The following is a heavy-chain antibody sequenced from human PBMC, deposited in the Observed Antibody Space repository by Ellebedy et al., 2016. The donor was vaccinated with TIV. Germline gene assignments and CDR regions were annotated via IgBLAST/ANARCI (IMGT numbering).Heavy chain of an antibody. CDR2: IYSGGTT. D-gene: IGHD4-11*01. V-gene: IGHV3-66*02. J-gene: IGHJ4*02. CDR1: GFTFSSYV. CDR3: ARIYRSYYLDY. Sequence: GGSLRLPCAASGFTFSSYVMSWVRQAPGKGLEWVSVIYSGGTTHYADTVKGRFTISRDNSKNTVYLQMNSLRVEDTAVYYCARIYRSYYLDYWGQGTLVTVSS.